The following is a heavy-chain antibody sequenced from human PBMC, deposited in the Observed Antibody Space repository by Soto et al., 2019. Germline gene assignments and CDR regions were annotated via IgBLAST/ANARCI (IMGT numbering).Heavy chain of an antibody. Sequence: GGSRRLSCAASGFTFTRYSMNWVRQAPGKGLEWVSSISSTTNYISYAHRMKGRFTVSRDNAKNSVYLEMNSLSAEDTAVYYCARESEDLTSNFDYWGQGTLVTVSS. CDR2: ISSTTNYI. CDR1: GFTFTRYS. J-gene: IGHJ4*02. CDR3: ARESEDLTSNFDY. V-gene: IGHV3-21*01.